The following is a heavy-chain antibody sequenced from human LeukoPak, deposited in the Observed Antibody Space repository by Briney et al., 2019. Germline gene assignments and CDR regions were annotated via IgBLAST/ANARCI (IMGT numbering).Heavy chain of an antibody. D-gene: IGHD5-18*01. CDR2: IRNDGSDK. CDR3: AKVATETAMVTGGFDY. Sequence: GGSPRLSCAASGLTFSSYGIHWVRQPPGKGLDWVAFIRNDGSDKYYGESVKGRFTISRDNSKYTVYLQMNSLRSEDTSVYFCAKVATETAMVTGGFDYWGQGTLVTVSS. CDR1: GLTFSSYG. V-gene: IGHV3-30*02. J-gene: IGHJ4*02.